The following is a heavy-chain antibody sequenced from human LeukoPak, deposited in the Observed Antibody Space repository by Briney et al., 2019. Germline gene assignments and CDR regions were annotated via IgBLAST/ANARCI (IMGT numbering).Heavy chain of an antibody. Sequence: GGSLRLSCAASGFTVSSNCMSWVRQAPGKGLEWVSVIYTGRSTYYADSVKGRFTISRDNSKNTLYLQMNSLRAEDTAVYYCARDVTTTRYYYYYMDVWGKGTTVTVSS. CDR1: GFTVSSNC. D-gene: IGHD1-1*01. J-gene: IGHJ6*03. CDR3: ARDVTTTRYYYYYMDV. CDR2: IYTGRST. V-gene: IGHV3-66*02.